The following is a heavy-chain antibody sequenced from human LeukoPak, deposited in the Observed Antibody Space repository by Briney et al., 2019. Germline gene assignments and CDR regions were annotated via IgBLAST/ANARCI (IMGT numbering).Heavy chain of an antibody. CDR1: GGSISSSSYY. D-gene: IGHD3-10*01. J-gene: IGHJ6*03. CDR3: ASSTGRSHYYMDV. CDR2: IYYSGST. V-gene: IGHV4-39*07. Sequence: SETLSLTCTVSGGSISSSSYYWGWIRQPPGKGLEWIGSIYYSGSTYYNPSLKSRVTISVDTSKNQFSLKLSSVTAADTAVYYCASSTGRSHYYMDVWGKGTTVTVSS.